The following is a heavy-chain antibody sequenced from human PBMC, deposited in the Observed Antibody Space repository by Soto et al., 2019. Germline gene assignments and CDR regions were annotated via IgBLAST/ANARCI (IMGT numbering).Heavy chain of an antibody. Sequence: PGGSLRLSCAAYGFPFSHYWMHWVRQTPGKGLVWVSRINPAGTITNYADSVEDRFTISRDNADSALFLQMNSLSAEDTAIYYCTSDTFGLRDTWGQGTLVTVSS. D-gene: IGHD3-16*01. CDR2: INPAGTIT. V-gene: IGHV3-74*01. J-gene: IGHJ5*02. CDR3: TSDTFGLRDT. CDR1: GFPFSHYW.